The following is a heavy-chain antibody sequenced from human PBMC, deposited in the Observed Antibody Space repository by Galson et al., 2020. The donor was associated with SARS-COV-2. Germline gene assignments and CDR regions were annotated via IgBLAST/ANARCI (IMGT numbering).Heavy chain of an antibody. CDR2: IGSVGDT. V-gene: IGHV3-13*01. CDR1: GFTFSTYE. J-gene: IGHJ4*02. Sequence: GESLKISCAASGFTFSTYEMHWVRQVAGKGLEWVSAIGSVGDTWYLGSVKGRFTTSRENGKNSLYLQMNSLRAADTAVYYCARRLGAGSRHFDYWGQGTLVTVSS. CDR3: ARRLGAGSRHFDY. D-gene: IGHD3-16*01.